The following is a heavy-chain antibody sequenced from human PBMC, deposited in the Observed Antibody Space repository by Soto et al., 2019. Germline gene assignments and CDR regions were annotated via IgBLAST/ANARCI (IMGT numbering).Heavy chain of an antibody. D-gene: IGHD2-15*01. CDR1: GGSISSYY. V-gene: IGHV4-59*08. CDR3: ARHISLGCSGGSCYSEPYYYYYYMDF. CDR2: IYYSGST. Sequence: PSETLSLTCTVSGGSISSYYWSWIRQPPGKGLEWIGYIYYSGSTNYNPSLKSRVTISVDTSKNQFSLKLSSVTAADTAVYYCARHISLGCSGGSCYSEPYYYYYYMDFWGKGTTVTVSS. J-gene: IGHJ6*03.